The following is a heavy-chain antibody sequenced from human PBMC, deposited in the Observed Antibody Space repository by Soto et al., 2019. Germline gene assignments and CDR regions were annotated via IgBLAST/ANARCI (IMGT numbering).Heavy chain of an antibody. J-gene: IGHJ4*02. CDR3: AKRRGAGGHFDY. D-gene: IGHD2-15*01. CDR1: GFTFSSYA. CDR2: VSIGGST. Sequence: GGSLRLSCAASGFTFSSYAMGWVRQGPGKGLEWVAVVSIGGSTHYADSVRGRFTISRDNSKNTLSLQMNSLTAEDTAVYFCAKRRGAGGHFDYWGQGALVXV. V-gene: IGHV3-23*01.